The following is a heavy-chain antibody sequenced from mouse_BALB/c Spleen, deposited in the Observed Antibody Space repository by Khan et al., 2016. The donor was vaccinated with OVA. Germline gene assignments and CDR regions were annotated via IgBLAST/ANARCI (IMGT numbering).Heavy chain of an antibody. CDR1: GYSFTGYF. J-gene: IGHJ2*01. D-gene: IGHD1-1*01. Sequence: VQLQQSGPELVKPGASVKISCKASGYSFTGYFMNWVMQSHGKSLEWIGRINPHIGETFYNQKFKGKATLTVDESSSTAHMELRSLAYEDSAVYYCARKNGSDFDYWGQGTTLTVSS. CDR3: ARKNGSDFDY. V-gene: IGHV1-20*02. CDR2: INPHIGET.